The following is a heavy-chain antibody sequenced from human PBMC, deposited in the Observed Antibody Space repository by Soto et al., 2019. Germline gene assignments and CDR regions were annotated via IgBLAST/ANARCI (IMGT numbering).Heavy chain of an antibody. Sequence: PSETLSLTCAVYGGSFSGYYWSWIRQPPGKGLEWIGEINHSGSTNYNPSLKSRVTISVDTSKNQFSLKLSSVTAADKAVYYCARGIWSSSSGGIDYWGQGTLVTVSS. D-gene: IGHD6-6*01. CDR1: GGSFSGYY. CDR3: ARGIWSSSSGGIDY. V-gene: IGHV4-34*01. CDR2: INHSGST. J-gene: IGHJ4*02.